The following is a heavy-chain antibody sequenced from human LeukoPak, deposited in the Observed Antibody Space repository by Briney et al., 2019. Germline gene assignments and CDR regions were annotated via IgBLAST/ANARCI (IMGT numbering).Heavy chain of an antibody. D-gene: IGHD4-17*01. J-gene: IGHJ3*02. V-gene: IGHV4-34*01. CDR1: GGSFSGYY. Sequence: SETLSLTCAVYGGSFSGYYWSWIRQPPGKGLEWIGEINHSGSTNYNPSLKSRVTISVDTSKNQFSLKLSSVTAADTAVCYCARGRTFYGDYTDAFDIWGQGTMVTVSS. CDR3: ARGRTFYGDYTDAFDI. CDR2: INHSGST.